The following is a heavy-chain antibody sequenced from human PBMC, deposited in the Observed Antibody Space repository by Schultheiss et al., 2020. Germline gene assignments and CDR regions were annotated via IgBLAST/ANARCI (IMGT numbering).Heavy chain of an antibody. CDR2: IWYDGSNK. CDR1: GFTFSSYG. D-gene: IGHD1-1*01. J-gene: IGHJ5*02. CDR3: ARVYWNLSGVDP. Sequence: WGSMRLACAASGFTFSSYGMHWVRQAPGKGLEWVEVIWYDGSNKYYADSVKGRFTISRDNSKNTLYLQMNSLRAEDTAVYYCARVYWNLSGVDPWGKGTLVTVSS. V-gene: IGHV3-33*01.